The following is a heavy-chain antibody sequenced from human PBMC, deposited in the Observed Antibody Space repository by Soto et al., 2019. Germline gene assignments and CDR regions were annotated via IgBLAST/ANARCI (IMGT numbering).Heavy chain of an antibody. V-gene: IGHV1-69*02. Sequence: QVQLVQSGAEVKKPGSSVKVSCKASGGTFSSYTISWVRQAPGQGLEWMGRIIPILGIANYAQKFQGRVTITADKSTSTAYMELSSLRSEDTAVYYCANLIGSRFDAFDIWGQVTMVTVSS. J-gene: IGHJ3*02. CDR1: GGTFSSYT. CDR2: IIPILGIA. CDR3: ANLIGSRFDAFDI. D-gene: IGHD6-13*01.